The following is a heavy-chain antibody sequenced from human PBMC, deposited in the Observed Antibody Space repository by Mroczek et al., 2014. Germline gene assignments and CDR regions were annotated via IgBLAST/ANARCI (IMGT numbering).Heavy chain of an antibody. Sequence: QVQLQESGPGLVKPSETLSLTCTVSGGSISSYYWSWIRQPPGKGLEWIGYIYYSGSTNYNPSLKSRVTISVDTSKNQFSLKLSSVTAADTAVYYCARVGRRNAITMIVVDPFPYLSYGMDVWGQGTTVTVSS. J-gene: IGHJ6*02. V-gene: IGHV4-59*01. D-gene: IGHD3-22*01. CDR2: IYYSGST. CDR3: ARVGRRNAITMIVVDPFPYLSYGMDV. CDR1: GGSISSYY.